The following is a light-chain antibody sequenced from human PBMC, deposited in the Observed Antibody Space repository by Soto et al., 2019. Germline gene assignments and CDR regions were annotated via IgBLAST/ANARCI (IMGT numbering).Light chain of an antibody. CDR1: QDISNY. CDR2: DAS. CDR3: QHYDNLPLT. V-gene: IGKV1-33*01. Sequence: DIQMTQSPSSLSASVGDRVTITCQASQDISNYLNWYQQKPGKAPKLLIFDASNLETGVPSRFSGSGSRTHFSLTINNLQPEDVGTYFCQHYDNLPLTFGGGTKV. J-gene: IGKJ4*01.